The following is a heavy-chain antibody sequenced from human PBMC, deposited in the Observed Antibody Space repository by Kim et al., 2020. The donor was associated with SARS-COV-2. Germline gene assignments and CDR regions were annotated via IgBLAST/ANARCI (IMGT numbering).Heavy chain of an antibody. V-gene: IGHV3-7*01. CDR2: IKQDGSEK. J-gene: IGHJ3*02. Sequence: GGSLRLSCAASGFTFSSYWMSWVRQAPRKGLEWVANIKQDGSEKYYVDSVKGRFTISRDNAKNSLYLQMNSLRAEDTAVYYCARDMGYDYGDPADAFDIWGQGTMVTVSS. D-gene: IGHD4-17*01. CDR1: GFTFSSYW. CDR3: ARDMGYDYGDPADAFDI.